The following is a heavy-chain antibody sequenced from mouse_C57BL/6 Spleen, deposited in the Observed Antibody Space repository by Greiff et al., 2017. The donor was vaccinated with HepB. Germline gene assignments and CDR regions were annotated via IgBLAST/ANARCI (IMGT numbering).Heavy chain of an antibody. CDR2: ISSGSSTI. J-gene: IGHJ1*03. V-gene: IGHV5-17*01. Sequence: DVKLVESGGGLVKPGGSLKLSCAASGFTFSDYGMHWVRQAPEKGLEWVAYISSGSSTIYYADTVKGRFTISRDNAKNTLFLQMTSLRSEDTAMYYCARGDGWYFDVWGTGTTVTVSS. D-gene: IGHD3-3*01. CDR3: ARGDGWYFDV. CDR1: GFTFSDYG.